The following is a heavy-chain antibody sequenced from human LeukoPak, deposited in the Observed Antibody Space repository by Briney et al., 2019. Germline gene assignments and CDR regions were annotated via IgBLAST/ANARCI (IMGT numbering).Heavy chain of an antibody. D-gene: IGHD6-13*01. Sequence: ASVKVSCKASGYTFTNYYMHWVRQAPGQGLEWMGRINPNSGGTNYAQKFQGRVTMTRDTSISTAYMELSRLRSDDTAVYYCARQTGVIKAAAGTHWFDPWGQGTLVTVSS. J-gene: IGHJ5*02. V-gene: IGHV1-2*06. CDR3: ARQTGVIKAAAGTHWFDP. CDR1: GYTFTNYY. CDR2: INPNSGGT.